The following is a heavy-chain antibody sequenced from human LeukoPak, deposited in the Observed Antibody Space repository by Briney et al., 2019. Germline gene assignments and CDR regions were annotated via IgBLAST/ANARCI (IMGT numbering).Heavy chain of an antibody. V-gene: IGHV3-20*04. CDR1: GFTFDGYA. D-gene: IGHD2-2*01. CDR2: ITRNGGST. J-gene: IGHJ4*02. CDR3: ARTQIGYCSGTSCTLYYFDY. Sequence: PGGSLRLSCATSGFTFDGYALSWVRQDPGKGLEWVSSITRNGGSTAYAESVKGRFTISRDNARNSLYLQMNSLRAEDTALYYCARTQIGYCSGTSCTLYYFDYWGQGTLVTVSS.